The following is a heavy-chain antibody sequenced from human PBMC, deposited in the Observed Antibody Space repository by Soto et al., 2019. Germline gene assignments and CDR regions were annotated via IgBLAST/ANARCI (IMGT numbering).Heavy chain of an antibody. V-gene: IGHV3-9*01. CDR2: ISWNSGSI. CDR1: GFTFDDYA. J-gene: IGHJ4*02. Sequence: GGSLRLSCAASGFTFDDYAMHWVRQAPGKGLEWVSGISWNSGSIGYADSMKGRFTISRDNAKNSLYLQMNSLRAEDTALYYCAKDGLLWFGESVLDYWGQGTLVTVSS. CDR3: AKDGLLWFGESVLDY. D-gene: IGHD3-10*01.